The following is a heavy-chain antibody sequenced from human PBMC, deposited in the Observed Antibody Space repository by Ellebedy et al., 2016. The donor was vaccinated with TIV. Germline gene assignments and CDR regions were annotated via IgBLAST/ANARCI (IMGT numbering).Heavy chain of an antibody. V-gene: IGHV4-34*01. CDR3: ARGLTYCGGDCSGYFQH. D-gene: IGHD2-21*02. J-gene: IGHJ1*01. CDR2: INHNGKT. CDR1: GGSFSGYY. Sequence: GSLRLSCAVYGGSFSGYYWSWIRQPPGKGLEWIGEINHNGKTNSSPSLKSRVTVSVDTSKNQFSLKLSSVTAADTAVYYCARGLTYCGGDCSGYFQHWGQGTLVTVSS.